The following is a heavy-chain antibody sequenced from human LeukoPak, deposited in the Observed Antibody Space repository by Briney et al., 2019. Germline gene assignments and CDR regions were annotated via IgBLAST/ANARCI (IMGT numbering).Heavy chain of an antibody. CDR2: ISAYNGNT. CDR1: GYTFTSYG. D-gene: IGHD5-24*01. J-gene: IGHJ4*02. Sequence: GASAKVSCKASGYTFTSYGISWVRQAPGQGLEWMGWISAYNGNTNYAQELQGRVTMTTDTSTSTAYMELRSLRSDDTAVYYCARSLETYYFDYWGQGTLVTVSS. V-gene: IGHV1-18*01. CDR3: ARSLETYYFDY.